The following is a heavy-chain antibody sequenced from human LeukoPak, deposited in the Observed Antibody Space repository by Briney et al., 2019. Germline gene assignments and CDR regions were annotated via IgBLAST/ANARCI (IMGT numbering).Heavy chain of an antibody. D-gene: IGHD2-15*01. CDR1: GFTFDDYS. Sequence: GGSLRLSCVASGFTFDDYSMHWVRQFPGNGLEWVSSITWGSGRMDYADSVKGRFIISRDNGKKSLYLQMNSLRVDDTAVYYCVKDRYCSGGTCYWFDDWGQGTLVIVSS. CDR3: VKDRYCSGGTCYWFDD. V-gene: IGHV3-9*01. CDR2: ITWGSGRM. J-gene: IGHJ4*02.